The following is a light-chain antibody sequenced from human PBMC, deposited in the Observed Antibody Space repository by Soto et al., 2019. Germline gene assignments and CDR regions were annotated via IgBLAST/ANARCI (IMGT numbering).Light chain of an antibody. CDR1: QSISSW. J-gene: IGKJ1*01. V-gene: IGKV1-5*01. CDR3: QHYNSPWP. CDR2: DAS. Sequence: DIQMTQSPSTLSASVGDRVTITCRASQSISSWLAWYQQKPGKAPNLLIYDASSLESGVPSRFSGSGSGTEFTLTISSLQPDDFATYYCQHYNSPWPFGQGTKVEIK.